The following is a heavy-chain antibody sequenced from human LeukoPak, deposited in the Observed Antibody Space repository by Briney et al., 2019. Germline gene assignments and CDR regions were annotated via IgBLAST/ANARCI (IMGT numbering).Heavy chain of an antibody. Sequence: ASVKVSCKASGYTFTGYYMHWVRQAPGQGLEWMGWINPNSGGTNYAQKFQGRVTMTRDTSISTAYMELSSLRSEDTAVYYCARDWGEMATINPFDYWGQGTLVTVSS. CDR2: INPNSGGT. CDR1: GYTFTGYY. D-gene: IGHD5-24*01. J-gene: IGHJ4*02. V-gene: IGHV1-2*02. CDR3: ARDWGEMATINPFDY.